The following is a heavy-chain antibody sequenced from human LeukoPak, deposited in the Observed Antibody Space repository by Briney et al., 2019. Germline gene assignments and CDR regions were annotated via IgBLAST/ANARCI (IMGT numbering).Heavy chain of an antibody. CDR2: INHSGST. CDR3: ARGRIAAAGYFDY. V-gene: IGHV4-34*01. J-gene: IGHJ4*02. Sequence: SETLSLTCAVYGGSFSGYYWSWIRQPPGKGLEWIGEINHSGSTNYNPSLKSRVTISVDTSKDQFSLELSSVTAADTAVYYCARGRIAAAGYFDYWGQGTLVTVSS. CDR1: GGSFSGYY. D-gene: IGHD6-13*01.